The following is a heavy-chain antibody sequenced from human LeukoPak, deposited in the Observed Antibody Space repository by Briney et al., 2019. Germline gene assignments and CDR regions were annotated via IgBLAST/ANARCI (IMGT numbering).Heavy chain of an antibody. CDR3: AGLNSPYCSGGSCYYFDY. CDR1: GYSFTSYW. D-gene: IGHD2-15*01. Sequence: GESLKISCKGSGYSFTSYWIGWVRQMPGKGLEWMGIIYPGDSDTRYSPPFQGQVTISADKSISTAYLQWGSLKASDSAMYYCAGLNSPYCSGGSCYYFDYWGQGTLLTVSS. J-gene: IGHJ4*02. V-gene: IGHV5-51*01. CDR2: IYPGDSDT.